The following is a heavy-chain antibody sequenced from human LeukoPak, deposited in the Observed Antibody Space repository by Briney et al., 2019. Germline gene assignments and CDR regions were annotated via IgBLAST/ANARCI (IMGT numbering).Heavy chain of an antibody. V-gene: IGHV1-69*04. Sequence: VASVKVSCKASGGASTEHAITWLRQAPGQGLEWMGRIIPILGKTYYVHNFRGRVTITADKSTSTVYMEVSSLRSEDTAMYYCARPSESGGSVFDPLRLDVWGQGTTVTVSS. J-gene: IGHJ6*02. CDR3: ARPSESGGSVFDPLRLDV. D-gene: IGHD3-9*01. CDR1: GGASTEHA. CDR2: IIPILGKT.